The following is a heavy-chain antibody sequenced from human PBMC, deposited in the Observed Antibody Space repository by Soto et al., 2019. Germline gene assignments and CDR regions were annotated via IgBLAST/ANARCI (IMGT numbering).Heavy chain of an antibody. D-gene: IGHD3-3*01. CDR2: MKSYRGGGTT. CDR3: AREVRVRGFAFDI. CDR1: GFTFSSYW. Sequence: PGGSLRLSCAASGFTFSSYWMSWVRQAPGKGLEWVGRMKSYRGGGTTDYAATVQGRFTISRDDSKNTLYLQMNSLKFEDTALYFCAREVRVRGFAFDIWGQGTMVTVSS. J-gene: IGHJ3*02. V-gene: IGHV3-15*01.